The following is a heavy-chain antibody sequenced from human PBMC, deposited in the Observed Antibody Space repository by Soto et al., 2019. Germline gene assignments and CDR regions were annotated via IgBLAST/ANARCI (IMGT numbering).Heavy chain of an antibody. CDR3: ARGVTVSNSHIDY. V-gene: IGHV4-31*03. J-gene: IGHJ4*02. CDR1: GGSISSGGYY. CDR2: IFYSGNT. D-gene: IGHD7-27*01. Sequence: QVHLQESGPGLVKPSQTLSLTCTVSGGSISSGGYYWSWIRHHPGKGLEWIGYIFYSGNTYYNPSLKSRVTLSRDTSKNQFSLKLSSVTAADTAVYYCARGVTVSNSHIDYWGQGTLVTVSS.